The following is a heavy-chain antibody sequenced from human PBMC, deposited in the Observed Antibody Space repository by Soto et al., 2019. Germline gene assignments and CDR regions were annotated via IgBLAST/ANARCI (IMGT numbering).Heavy chain of an antibody. V-gene: IGHV3-23*01. J-gene: IGHJ3*02. CDR3: ANPRVGTTRSFDI. CDR2: ISNSCDTT. Sequence: EVQLLESGGGLVQPGGSLRLSCAASGFSFSSYAMTWVRQAPGKGLEWVSLISNSCDTTSYADSVKGPFTISRDNSKNPLHLQMNSMIAEDTTVYYCANPRVGTTRSFDIWGQGTMVTVSS. D-gene: IGHD1-26*01. CDR1: GFSFSSYA.